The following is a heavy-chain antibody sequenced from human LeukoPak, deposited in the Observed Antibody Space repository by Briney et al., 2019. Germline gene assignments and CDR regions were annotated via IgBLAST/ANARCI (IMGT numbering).Heavy chain of an antibody. Sequence: GASVKVSCKASGGTFSSYAISWVRQAPGQGLEWMGGIIPIFGTANYAQKFQGRVTITADKSTSTAYMELSSLRSEDTAVYYCARAHDYGDYLVIWGQGTMVTVSS. CDR1: GGTFSSYA. V-gene: IGHV1-69*06. J-gene: IGHJ3*02. CDR2: IIPIFGTA. D-gene: IGHD4-17*01. CDR3: ARAHDYGDYLVI.